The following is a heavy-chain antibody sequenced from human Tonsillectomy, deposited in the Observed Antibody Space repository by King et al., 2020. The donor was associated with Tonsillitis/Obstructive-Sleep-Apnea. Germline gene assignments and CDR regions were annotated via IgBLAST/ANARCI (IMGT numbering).Heavy chain of an antibody. D-gene: IGHD3-3*01. J-gene: IGHJ4*02. Sequence: VQLVESGGGLVKPGGSLRLSCAASGFTFSNAWMSWVRQAPGKGLEWVGRIKSKTDGGTTDYAAPVKGRFTMSRDDSKNTLYLQMNSLKTEDTAVYYCTTGDVLRFLGGGYWGQGTLVTVSS. CDR1: GFTFSNAW. V-gene: IGHV3-15*01. CDR3: TTGDVLRFLGGGY. CDR2: IKSKTDGGTT.